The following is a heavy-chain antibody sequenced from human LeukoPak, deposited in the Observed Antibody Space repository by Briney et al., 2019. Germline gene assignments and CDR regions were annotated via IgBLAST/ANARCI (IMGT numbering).Heavy chain of an antibody. D-gene: IGHD1-26*01. CDR2: IYSRGLTRGST. CDR3: ARDQEYSGSYYRYFDF. J-gene: IGHJ4*02. V-gene: IGHV4-59*01. Sequence: PSETLSLTCTVSGGSLSSYYWSWIRQPPGKGLEWIGYIYSRGLTRGSTKYNPSLKSRVTLSVDTSKNQFSLKLSSVTAADTAVYYCARDQEYSGSYYRYFDFWGQGALVTVSS. CDR1: GGSLSSYY.